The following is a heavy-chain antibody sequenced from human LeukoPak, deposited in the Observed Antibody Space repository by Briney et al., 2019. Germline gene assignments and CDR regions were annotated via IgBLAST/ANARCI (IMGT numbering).Heavy chain of an antibody. V-gene: IGHV3-30*04. Sequence: GGSLRLSCAASGFTFGSYAMHWVRQAPGKGLEWVTLISYDGNNKEYADSVKGRFTISRDNSKNSLYLQMNSLGGEDTAMYYCARGMDYDFLAGPPDYWGQGTLVTVSS. J-gene: IGHJ4*02. CDR2: ISYDGNNK. D-gene: IGHD3-9*01. CDR3: ARGMDYDFLAGPPDY. CDR1: GFTFGSYA.